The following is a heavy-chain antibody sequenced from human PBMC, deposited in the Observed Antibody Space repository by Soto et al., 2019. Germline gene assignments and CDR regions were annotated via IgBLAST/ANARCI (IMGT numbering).Heavy chain of an antibody. CDR2: ISGSGGST. CDR1: GFTFSSYA. CDR3: AKGLGGSSWYGYGY. J-gene: IGHJ4*02. V-gene: IGHV3-23*01. Sequence: EVQLLESGGGLVQPGGSLRLSCAASGFTFSSYAMSWVRQAPGEGLEWVSAISGSGGSTYYADSVKGRFTISRDNSKNTLLLQMNSLRAEDTAVYYCAKGLGGSSWYGYGYWGQGPLVTVSS. D-gene: IGHD6-13*01.